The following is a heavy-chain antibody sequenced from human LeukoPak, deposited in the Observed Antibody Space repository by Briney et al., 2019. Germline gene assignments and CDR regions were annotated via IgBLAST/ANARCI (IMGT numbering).Heavy chain of an antibody. J-gene: IGHJ6*02. D-gene: IGHD2-15*01. CDR1: GFTFSDYY. CDR2: ISSSSHYT. Sequence: NTGGSLRLSCAASGFTFSDYYMTWIRQAPGKGLECVSYISSSSHYTNYPDSVKGRFTISRDDAKNSLFLQMNSLRAEDTAVYYCARGHCSGGLCYSEAYYAMDVWGQGTTVTVSS. V-gene: IGHV3-11*05. CDR3: ARGHCSGGLCYSEAYYAMDV.